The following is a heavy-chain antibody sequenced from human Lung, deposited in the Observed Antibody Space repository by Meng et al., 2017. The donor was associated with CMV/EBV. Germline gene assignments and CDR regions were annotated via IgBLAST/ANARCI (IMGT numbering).Heavy chain of an antibody. CDR1: GFTFDDYG. J-gene: IGHJ6*02. Sequence: GGSLRLXCAASGFTFDDYGMSWVRQAPGKGLEWVSGINWNGGSTGYADSVKGRFTISRDNAKNSLYLQMNSLRAEDTALYYCARVGAARPGGVYYYYGMDVWGQGTXVNVYS. V-gene: IGHV3-20*04. CDR2: INWNGGST. CDR3: ARVGAARPGGVYYYYGMDV. D-gene: IGHD6-6*01.